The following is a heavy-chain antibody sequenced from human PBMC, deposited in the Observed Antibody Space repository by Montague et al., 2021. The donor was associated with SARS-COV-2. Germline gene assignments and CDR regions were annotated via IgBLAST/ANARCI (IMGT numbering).Heavy chain of an antibody. D-gene: IGHD3-10*01. J-gene: IGHJ6*02. V-gene: IGHV4-34*01. Sequence: SETLSLTCAVYGGSLSGYYWSWIRQPPEKGLEWIGEINHNANTKYNPSLKSPVTISIDTSKNQFSLKMTSVTAADTATYYCASGIYPSGSYYNRYYYGLNIWAPGTTVIVSS. CDR3: ASGIYPSGSYYNRYYYGLNI. CDR1: GGSLSGYY. CDR2: INHNANT.